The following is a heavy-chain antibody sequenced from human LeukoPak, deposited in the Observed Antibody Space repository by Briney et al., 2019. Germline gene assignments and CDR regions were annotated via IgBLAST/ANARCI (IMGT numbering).Heavy chain of an antibody. V-gene: IGHV3-23*01. D-gene: IGHD6-6*01. CDR3: ASEYSSSSGRAFDI. CDR2: ISGSGGST. CDR1: GFTFSNYA. J-gene: IGHJ3*02. Sequence: PGGSLRLSCAASGFTFSNYAMSWVRQAPGRGLEWVSVISGSGGSTYYADSVKDRFTVSRDNPKNTLYLQMNSLRAEDTAVYYCASEYSSSSGRAFDIWGQGTMVTVSS.